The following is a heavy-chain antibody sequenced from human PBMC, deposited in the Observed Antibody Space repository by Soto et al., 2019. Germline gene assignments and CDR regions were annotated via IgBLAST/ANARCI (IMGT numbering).Heavy chain of an antibody. Sequence: GGSLRLSCAASGFTFSSYAMSWVRQAPGKGLEWVSAISGSGGSTYYADSVKGRFTISRDNSKNTLYLQMSSLRSEDTAVYYCAATVRVAYYDPADYWGQGTLVTVSS. V-gene: IGHV3-23*01. CDR2: ISGSGGST. J-gene: IGHJ4*02. CDR3: AATVRVAYYDPADY. D-gene: IGHD3-16*01. CDR1: GFTFSSYA.